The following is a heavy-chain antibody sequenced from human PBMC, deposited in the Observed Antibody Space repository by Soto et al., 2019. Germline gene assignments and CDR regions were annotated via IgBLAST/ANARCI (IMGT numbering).Heavy chain of an antibody. CDR2: ISDSSSTI. J-gene: IGHJ4*02. CDR1: GFTFGDYA. CDR3: ARDDYPYYDDSSGYHFDY. Sequence: PGGSLRLSCTASGFTFGDYAMNWVRQAPGKGLEWVSYISDSSSTIHYADSVKGRFTISRDNAKNSLYLQMNSLRAEDTAVYYCARDDYPYYDDSSGYHFDYWGQGALVTVSS. D-gene: IGHD3-22*01. V-gene: IGHV3-48*01.